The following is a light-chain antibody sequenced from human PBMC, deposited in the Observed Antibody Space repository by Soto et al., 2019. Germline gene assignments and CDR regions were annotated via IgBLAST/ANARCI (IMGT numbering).Light chain of an antibody. J-gene: IGKJ5*01. CDR1: QSVSSY. V-gene: IGKV3-11*01. Sequence: EIVLTQSPATLSLSPGERATLSCRASQSVSSYLAWYQQKPGQAPRLLIYDASNRATGIPARFSGSGSGTDFTLTISSLEPEDFAVYYCQQSSNWPPSITFGQGTRLEI. CDR2: DAS. CDR3: QQSSNWPPSIT.